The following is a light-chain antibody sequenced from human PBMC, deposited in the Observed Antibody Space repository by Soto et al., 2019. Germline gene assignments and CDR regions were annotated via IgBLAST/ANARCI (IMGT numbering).Light chain of an antibody. CDR2: HAS. Sequence: EIVMTQSPATLSVSPGERAILSCRASESVSNILAWYQQKPGQAPSLLIYHASTRASGIPARFSGSGSGTEFTLTISSLHSEDFAVYYCQQYNEWPLTFGGGTKVEI. V-gene: IGKV3-15*01. CDR1: ESVSNI. CDR3: QQYNEWPLT. J-gene: IGKJ4*01.